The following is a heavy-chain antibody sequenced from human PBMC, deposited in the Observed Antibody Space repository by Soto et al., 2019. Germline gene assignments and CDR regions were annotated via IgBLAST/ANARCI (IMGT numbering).Heavy chain of an antibody. D-gene: IGHD5-18*01. V-gene: IGHV3-9*01. CDR3: AKGGRGYSYGYGYY. CDR2: IIWNSGSI. J-gene: IGHJ4*02. Sequence: SLRLSCAASGFTFDDYAMHWVRQAPGKGLEWVSGIIWNSGSIGYADSVKGRFTISRDNAKNSLYLQMNSLRAEDTALYYCAKGGRGYSYGYGYYWGQGTLVTVSS. CDR1: GFTFDDYA.